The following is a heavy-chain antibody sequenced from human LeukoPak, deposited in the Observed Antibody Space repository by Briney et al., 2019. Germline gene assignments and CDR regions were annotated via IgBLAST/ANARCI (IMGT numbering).Heavy chain of an antibody. Sequence: GGSLRLSCEVSGISVRGSYMSWVRQAPGKGLEWVSAISGSGGNTYYADSVKGRFTMSRDNSKNTLYLQMNSLRAEDTAVYFCAKTVSGSHSYQGGDYWGQGTLVTVST. CDR1: GISVRGSY. CDR3: AKTVSGSHSYQGGDY. CDR2: ISGSGGNT. D-gene: IGHD3-16*02. J-gene: IGHJ4*02. V-gene: IGHV3-23*01.